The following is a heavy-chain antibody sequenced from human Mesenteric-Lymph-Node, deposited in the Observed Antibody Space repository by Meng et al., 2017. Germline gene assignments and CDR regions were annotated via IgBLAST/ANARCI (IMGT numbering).Heavy chain of an antibody. J-gene: IGHJ4*02. CDR3: ARGRTYYYGSGTVYYFDY. V-gene: IGHV4-34*02. D-gene: IGHD3-10*01. CDR1: GGSLSDYC. CDR2: VNHSKST. Sequence: QVQLQQWGAGLLKPSETLSLTCAVYGGSLSDYCCHWIRQPPGKGLEWIGEVNHSKSTNYNPSLKSRITISLDTSKNQFSLKLSSVTAADTAVYYCARGRTYYYGSGTVYYFDYWGQGTLVTVSS.